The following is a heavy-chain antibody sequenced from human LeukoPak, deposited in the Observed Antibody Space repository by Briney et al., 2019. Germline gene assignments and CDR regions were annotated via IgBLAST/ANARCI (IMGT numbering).Heavy chain of an antibody. Sequence: PGGSLRLSCAASGFTFSSYSMNWVRQAPGKGLEWVSAISGSGGSTYYADSVKGRFTISRDNSKNTLYLQMNSLRAEDTAVYYCAKDPCSGGSCYYNYWGQGTLVTVSS. CDR2: ISGSGGST. D-gene: IGHD2-15*01. CDR1: GFTFSSYS. J-gene: IGHJ4*02. CDR3: AKDPCSGGSCYYNY. V-gene: IGHV3-23*01.